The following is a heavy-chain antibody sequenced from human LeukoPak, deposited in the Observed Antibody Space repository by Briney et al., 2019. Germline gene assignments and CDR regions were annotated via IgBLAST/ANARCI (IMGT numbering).Heavy chain of an antibody. CDR1: GGTFSSYA. J-gene: IGHJ4*02. D-gene: IGHD1-26*01. CDR3: ARVGEATTFDY. V-gene: IGHV1-46*01. CDR2: INPSGGST. Sequence: ASVKVSCKASGGTFSSYAISWVRQAPGQGLEWMGIINPSGGSTSYAQKFQGRVTMTRNTSISTAYMQLSSLRSEDTAVYYCARVGEATTFDYWGQGTLVTVSS.